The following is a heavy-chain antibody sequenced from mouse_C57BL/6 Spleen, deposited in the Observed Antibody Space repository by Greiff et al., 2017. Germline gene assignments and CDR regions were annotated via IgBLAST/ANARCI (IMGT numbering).Heavy chain of an antibody. Sequence: QVQLQQPGAELVRPGSSVKLSCKASGYTFTSYWMHWLMRRPIQGLVWFGNIDPSDSETHYNQKFKDKATLTVDKSSSTAYMPLSSLTSEDSAVYYCARGETMVTTRDGYYYAMDYWGQGTSVTVSS. J-gene: IGHJ4*01. D-gene: IGHD2-2*01. CDR1: GYTFTSYW. V-gene: IGHV1-52*01. CDR2: IDPSDSET. CDR3: ARGETMVTTRDGYYYAMDY.